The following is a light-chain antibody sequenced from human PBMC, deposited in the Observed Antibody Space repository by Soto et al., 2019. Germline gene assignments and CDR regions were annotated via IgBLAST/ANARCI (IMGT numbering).Light chain of an antibody. CDR1: SSNIGGET. J-gene: IGLJ1*01. CDR2: GKT. Sequence: QSVLTQPPSASGSPGQRVTISCSGSSSNIGGETVNWYQQVPGTAPKLLIYGKTQRPSGVPDRFSGSKSGTSVSLAISGLQSEDEADYYCCSYAGTYSYVFGTGTKLTVL. V-gene: IGLV1-44*01. CDR3: CSYAGTYSYV.